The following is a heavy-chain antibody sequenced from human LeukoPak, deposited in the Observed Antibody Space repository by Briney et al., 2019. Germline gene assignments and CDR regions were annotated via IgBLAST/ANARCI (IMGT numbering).Heavy chain of an antibody. J-gene: IGHJ4*02. Sequence: ASVKVSCKASGYTFTSYYMHWVRQAPGQGLEWMGIINPSGGSTSYAQKFQGRVTMTRDTSISTAYMELSRLRSDDTAVYYCARDGPEQWLVRREFDYWGQGTLVTVSS. V-gene: IGHV1-46*01. CDR1: GYTFTSYY. CDR3: ARDGPEQWLVRREFDY. D-gene: IGHD6-19*01. CDR2: INPSGGST.